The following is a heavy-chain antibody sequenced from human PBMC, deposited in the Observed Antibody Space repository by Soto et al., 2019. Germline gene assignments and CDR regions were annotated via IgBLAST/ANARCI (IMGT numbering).Heavy chain of an antibody. D-gene: IGHD3-10*01. J-gene: IGHJ6*02. CDR3: ATDDITMVRAVDGMDL. V-gene: IGHV3-23*01. Sequence: GALGVLRTACGFSVRSSAVGWVRQTPGKGLEWVSAISGSGGSTYYADSVKGRFTISRDNSKNTLYLQMNSLRAEDTAVYYCATDDITMVRAVDGMDLWSRGTNVAV. CDR2: ISGSGGST. CDR1: GFSVRSSA.